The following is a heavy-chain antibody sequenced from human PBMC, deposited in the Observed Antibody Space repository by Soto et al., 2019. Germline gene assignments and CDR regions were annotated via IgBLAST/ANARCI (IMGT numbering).Heavy chain of an antibody. J-gene: IGHJ3*02. CDR3: ARAFPSYNWNYAPRPHDAFDI. Sequence: GGSLRLSCAASGFTFSSYWMHWVRQAPGKGLVWVSCINSDGSSTNYADSVKGRFTISRHNSKNTLYLQMNSLRAEDTAVYYCARAFPSYNWNYAPRPHDAFDIWGQGTMVTVSS. CDR2: INSDGSST. D-gene: IGHD1-7*01. CDR1: GFTFSSYW. V-gene: IGHV3-74*01.